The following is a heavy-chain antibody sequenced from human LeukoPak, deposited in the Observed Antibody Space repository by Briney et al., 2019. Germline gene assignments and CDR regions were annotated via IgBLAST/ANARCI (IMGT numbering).Heavy chain of an antibody. Sequence: SGPTPVKPTQTLALTCTFSGFSLSTSGEGVGWIRQPPGKALEWLVLIYWDDDKRYSPSLKSRLTITNDTSKNQVVLTMTNMDPVDTATYYCAHRRPGYNSGWNGGDFDYWGQGILVTVSS. CDR2: IYWDDDK. CDR3: AHRRPGYNSGWNGGDFDY. CDR1: GFSLSTSGEG. V-gene: IGHV2-5*02. J-gene: IGHJ4*02. D-gene: IGHD6-19*01.